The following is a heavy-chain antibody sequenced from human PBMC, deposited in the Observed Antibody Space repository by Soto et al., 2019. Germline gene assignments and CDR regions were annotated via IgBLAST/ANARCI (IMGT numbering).Heavy chain of an antibody. Sequence: QVQLQESGPGLVKPSETLSLTCTVSGGSVSSYYWSWIRQSPGKGLEWIGYIYYSGSTKYKPSLKSRFTMSLDTPKNQFSLKMSSPTAAATAVYYCARHSNRNYGLYSFDYWGLGALVTVSS. CDR1: GGSVSSYY. CDR3: ARHSNRNYGLYSFDY. V-gene: IGHV4-59*08. CDR2: IYYSGST. J-gene: IGHJ4*02. D-gene: IGHD4-4*01.